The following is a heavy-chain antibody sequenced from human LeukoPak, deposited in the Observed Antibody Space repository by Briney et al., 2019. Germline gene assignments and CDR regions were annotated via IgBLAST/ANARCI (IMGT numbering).Heavy chain of an antibody. CDR1: GGSISSSSHH. J-gene: IGHJ4*02. V-gene: IGHV4-39*07. D-gene: IGHD3/OR15-3a*01. CDR3: GRFGLKNWNYVDY. Sequence: SETLSLTYTVSGGSISSSSHHWGWIRQSPGKGLEWIASIYYSGNTYYNSSLKSRVTISVDTSKNQFSLRVTSVTAADTAVYYCGRFGLKNWNYVDYWGQGTLVTVSS. CDR2: IYYSGNT.